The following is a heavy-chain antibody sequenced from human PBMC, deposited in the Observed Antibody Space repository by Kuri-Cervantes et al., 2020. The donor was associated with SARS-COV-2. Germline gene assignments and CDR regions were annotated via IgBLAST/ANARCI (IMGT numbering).Heavy chain of an antibody. D-gene: IGHD3-10*01. CDR2: IYTSGST. J-gene: IGHJ4*02. CDR1: GGSISSGSYY. V-gene: IGHV4-61*02. Sequence: SCTVSGGSISSGSYYWSWIRQPAGKGLEWIGRIYTSGSTNYNPSLKSRVTISVDTSKNQFSLKLSSVTAADTAVYYCARHYYGSGSYYAVPVLWSHWGQGTLVTVSS. CDR3: ARHYYGSGSYYAVPVLWSH.